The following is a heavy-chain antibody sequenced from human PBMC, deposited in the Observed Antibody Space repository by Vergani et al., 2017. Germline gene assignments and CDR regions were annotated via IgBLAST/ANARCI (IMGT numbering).Heavy chain of an antibody. J-gene: IGHJ6*02. CDR2: ISYDGSNK. D-gene: IGHD5-12*01. V-gene: IGHV3-30-3*01. Sequence: QVQLVESGGGVVQPGRSLRLSCAASGFTFSSYAMHWVRQAPGKGLEWVAVISYDGSNKYYADSVKGRFTISRDNSKNPLYLQMNSLRAEDTAVYYCARDKSQGKIVATTMYAYYDVMDVSGQGTTVLVAS. CDR1: GFTFSSYA. CDR3: ARDKSQGKIVATTMYAYYDVMDV.